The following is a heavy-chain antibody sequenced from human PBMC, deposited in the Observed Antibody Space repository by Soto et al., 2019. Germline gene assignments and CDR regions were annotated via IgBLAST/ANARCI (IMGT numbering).Heavy chain of an antibody. CDR3: ARDGIGGTVFRGYLDY. D-gene: IGHD1-7*01. J-gene: IGHJ4*02. CDR2: IRFDGSNE. CDR1: GGIFHGYG. V-gene: IGHV3-33*01. Sequence: QEQLVESGGGVVQPGTSLRLSCAVPGGIFHGYGMHWVRQAPGKGLEWVAIIRFDGSNEEYADSVQGRFTISRDNSKNTLYLQMNTLAAEDTAVYYCARDGIGGTVFRGYLDYWGRGTVVTVSS.